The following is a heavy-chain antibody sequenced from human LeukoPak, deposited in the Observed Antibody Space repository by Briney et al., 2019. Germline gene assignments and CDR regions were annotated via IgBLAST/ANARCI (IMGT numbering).Heavy chain of an antibody. Sequence: PSETLSLTCTVSGGSISSYYWSWIRQPPGKGLEWIGYIYYSGSTNYNPSLKSRVTISVNTSKNQFSLKLGSVTAADTAVYYCARQSSCSSTSCYRSPTDAFDIWGQGTMVTVSS. V-gene: IGHV4-59*12. J-gene: IGHJ3*02. CDR3: ARQSSCSSTSCYRSPTDAFDI. CDR2: IYYSGST. CDR1: GGSISSYY. D-gene: IGHD2-2*01.